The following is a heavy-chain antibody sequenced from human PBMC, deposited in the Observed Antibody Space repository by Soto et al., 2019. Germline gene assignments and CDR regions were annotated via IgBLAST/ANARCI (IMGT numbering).Heavy chain of an antibody. D-gene: IGHD1-26*01. V-gene: IGHV1-69*13. CDR3: ARDGSGSYYRGYNWFDP. CDR2: IIPIFGTA. CDR1: GGTFSSYA. J-gene: IGHJ5*02. Sequence: SVKFSCKASGGTFSSYAISWVRQAPGQGLEWMGGIIPIFGTANYAQKFQGRVTITADESTSTAYMELSSLRSEDTAVYYCARDGSGSYYRGYNWFDPWGQGTLVTVSS.